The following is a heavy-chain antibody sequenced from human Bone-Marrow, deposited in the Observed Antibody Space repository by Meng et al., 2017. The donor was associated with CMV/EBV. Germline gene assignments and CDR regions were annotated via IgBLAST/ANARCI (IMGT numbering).Heavy chain of an antibody. J-gene: IGHJ6*02. Sequence: ASVKVSCKASGYTFTGYYMHWVRQAPGQGLEWMGWINPNSGGTNYAQKFQGRVTMTRDTSISTAYMELSRLRSDDTAVYYCARGGAHYYYYYGMNVWARGTTVTVSS. CDR3: ARGGAHYYYYYGMNV. V-gene: IGHV1-2*02. CDR2: INPNSGGT. CDR1: GYTFTGYY.